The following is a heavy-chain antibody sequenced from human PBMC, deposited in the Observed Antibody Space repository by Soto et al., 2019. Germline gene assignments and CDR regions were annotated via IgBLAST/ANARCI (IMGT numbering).Heavy chain of an antibody. J-gene: IGHJ5*02. V-gene: IGHV3-23*01. Sequence: GGSLRLSCAASGFTFSSYAMSWVRQAPGKGLEWVSAISSSADNTYYADSVKGRFTISRDKSKNTLYLQVKSLRAEDTAVYYCAKAGYGSDVLWWFGPWGLGTLVTVSS. CDR2: ISSSADNT. CDR3: AKAGYGSDVLWWFGP. CDR1: GFTFSSYA. D-gene: IGHD5-12*01.